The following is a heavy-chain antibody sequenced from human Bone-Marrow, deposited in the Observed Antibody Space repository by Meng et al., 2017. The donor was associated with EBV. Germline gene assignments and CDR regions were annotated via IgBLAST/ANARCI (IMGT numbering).Heavy chain of an antibody. CDR3: ARRLRYNNWLFDF. D-gene: IGHD3-9*01. Sequence: QITLKESGPTLVKPXQTXTLTCTFSGFSLTSGVGVGWIRQPPGKALEWLALIHWDDEKRYSPSLESRLTITKDTSKNEVVLTMTNMDPVDTATYYCARRLRYNNWLFDFWGPGTLVTVSS. CDR2: IHWDDEK. CDR1: GFSLTSGVG. J-gene: IGHJ4*02. V-gene: IGHV2-5*02.